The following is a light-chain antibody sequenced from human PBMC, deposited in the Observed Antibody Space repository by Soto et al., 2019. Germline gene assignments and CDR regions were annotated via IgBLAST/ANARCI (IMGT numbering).Light chain of an antibody. CDR3: SSYAGNTKGV. Sequence: QSVLSQPASVSGSPGQSIAISCTGTSSDVGGYGYVSWYQQHPGKAPKLMISEVSKRPSGVPDRFSGSKSGNTASLTVSGLQAEDEADYYCSSYAGNTKGVFGTGTKVTVL. V-gene: IGLV2-8*01. CDR1: SSDVGGYGY. CDR2: EVS. J-gene: IGLJ1*01.